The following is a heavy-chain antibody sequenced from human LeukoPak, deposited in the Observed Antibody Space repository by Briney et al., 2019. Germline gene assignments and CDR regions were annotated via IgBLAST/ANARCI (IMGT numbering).Heavy chain of an antibody. V-gene: IGHV4-38-2*02. CDR3: ARDQSVARKPEKLVGATPGDY. Sequence: SETLSLTCTVSGYSISSGYYWGWIRQPPGKGLEWIGSIYHSGSTYYNPSLKSRVTISVDTSKNQFSLKLSSVTAADTAVYYCARDQSVARKPEKLVGATPGDYWGQGTLVTVSS. J-gene: IGHJ4*02. D-gene: IGHD1-26*01. CDR2: IYHSGST. CDR1: GYSISSGYY.